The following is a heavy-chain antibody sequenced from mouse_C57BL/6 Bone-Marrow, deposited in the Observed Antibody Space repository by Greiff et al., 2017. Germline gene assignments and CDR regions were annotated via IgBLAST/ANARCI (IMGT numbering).Heavy chain of an antibody. D-gene: IGHD1-1*01. CDR3: ARLKFVGSSGDWYFDV. CDR1: GYTFTSYD. J-gene: IGHJ1*03. CDR2: IYPRDGST. V-gene: IGHV1-85*01. Sequence: VQLQQSGPELVKPGASVKLSCKASGYTFTSYDINWVKQRPGQGLEWIGWIYPRDGSTKYNEKFKGKATLTVDTSSSTAYMELHSLTSEASAVYVCARLKFVGSSGDWYFDVWGTGTTVTVSS.